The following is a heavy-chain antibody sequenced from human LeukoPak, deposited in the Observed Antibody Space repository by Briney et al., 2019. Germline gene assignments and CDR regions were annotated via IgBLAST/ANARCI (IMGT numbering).Heavy chain of an antibody. V-gene: IGHV3-53*01. CDR2: IFRDDTT. D-gene: IGHD3-22*01. Sequence: GGSLRLSCAASGFIVSTNYMSWVRQAPGKGLEWVSVIFRDDTTYYADSVKGRFTISRDNSKNTLYLQMNSVRAEGTAVYYCARAAYDSGSYIVNHDYWGQGTLVTVSS. CDR3: ARAAYDSGSYIVNHDY. J-gene: IGHJ4*02. CDR1: GFIVSTNY.